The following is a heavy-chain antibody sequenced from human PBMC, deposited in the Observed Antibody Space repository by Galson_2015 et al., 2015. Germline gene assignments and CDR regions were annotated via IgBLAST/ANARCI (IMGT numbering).Heavy chain of an antibody. Sequence: SLRLSCAASGFTFSNAWMSWVRQAPGKGLEWVGRIKSKTDGGTTDYAAPVKGRFTISRDDSKNTLYLQMNSLKTEDTAVYYCTTDPAGNHGFDYWGQGTLVTVSS. D-gene: IGHD1-14*01. CDR2: IKSKTDGGTT. CDR1: GFTFSNAW. V-gene: IGHV3-15*01. CDR3: TTDPAGNHGFDY. J-gene: IGHJ4*02.